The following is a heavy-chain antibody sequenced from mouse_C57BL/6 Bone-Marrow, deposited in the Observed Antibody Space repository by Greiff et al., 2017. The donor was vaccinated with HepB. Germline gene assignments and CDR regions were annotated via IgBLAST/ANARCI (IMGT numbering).Heavy chain of an antibody. CDR3: ARELFLDY. CDR1: GFTFSSYG. J-gene: IGHJ4*01. Sequence: EVKLVESAGDLVKPGGSLKLSCAASGFTFSSYGMSWVRQTPDKRLEWVATISSGGSYTYYPDSVKGRFTISRDNAKNTLYLQMSSLKSEDTAMYYCARELFLDYWGQGTSVTVSS. CDR2: ISSGGSYT. V-gene: IGHV5-6*01. D-gene: IGHD4-1*01.